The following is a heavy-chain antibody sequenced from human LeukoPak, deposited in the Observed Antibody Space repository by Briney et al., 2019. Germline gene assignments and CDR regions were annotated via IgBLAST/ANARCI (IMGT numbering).Heavy chain of an antibody. CDR2: ICGSGGCT. Sequence: GGSLRLSCAASGFTFNTCAIYWVRQAPGKGLEWVSGICGSGGCTYYADSVKGRFTISRDNSKNTVYLQMNSLTADDTAVYYCAKTTVGYSSGRYPGWPADCWGQGTLVTVSP. D-gene: IGHD6-19*01. V-gene: IGHV3-23*01. J-gene: IGHJ4*02. CDR3: AKTTVGYSSGRYPGWPADC. CDR1: GFTFNTCA.